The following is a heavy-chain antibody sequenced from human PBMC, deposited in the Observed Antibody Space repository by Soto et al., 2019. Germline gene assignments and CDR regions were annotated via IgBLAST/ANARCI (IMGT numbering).Heavy chain of an antibody. J-gene: IGHJ4*02. CDR3: ARAPLTG. D-gene: IGHD3-9*01. CDR2: ISYDGSNK. V-gene: IGHV3-30-3*01. CDR1: GFTFSSYA. Sequence: PGGSLRLSCAASGFTFSSYAMHWVRQAPGKGLEWVAVISYDGSNKYYADSVKGRFTISRDNSRNTLFLQMNSLRAEDTAVYYCARAPLTGWGQGTMVTVSS.